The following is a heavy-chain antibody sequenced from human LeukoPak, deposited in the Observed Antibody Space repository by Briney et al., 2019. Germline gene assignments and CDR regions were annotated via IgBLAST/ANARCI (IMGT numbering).Heavy chain of an antibody. D-gene: IGHD3-3*01. J-gene: IGHJ6*03. CDR3: AKALSGYKPPNYYYYMDV. V-gene: IGHV3-21*01. Sequence: KSGGSLRLSCAASGFTFSRYNMNWVRQAPGKGLEWVSSIKSSGTYVYYADSVKGRFTISRDNSKNTLNLQMNSLRVEDTAVYYCAKALSGYKPPNYYYYMDVWGKGTTVTVSS. CDR1: GFTFSRYN. CDR2: IKSSGTYV.